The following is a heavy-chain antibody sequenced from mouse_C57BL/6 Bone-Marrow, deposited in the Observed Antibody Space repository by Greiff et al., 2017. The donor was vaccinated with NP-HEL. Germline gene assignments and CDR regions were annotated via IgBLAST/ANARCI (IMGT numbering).Heavy chain of an antibody. D-gene: IGHD1-1*01. CDR1: GYAFSSYW. V-gene: IGHV1-80*01. J-gene: IGHJ3*01. CDR2: IYPGDGDT. CDR3: ARSGITTVVATKFAY. Sequence: VHLVESGAELVKPGASVKISCKASGYAFSSYWMNWVKQRPGKGLEWIGQIYPGDGDTNYNGKFKGKATLTADKSSSTAYMQLSSLTSEDSAVYFCARSGITTVVATKFAYWGQGTLVTVSA.